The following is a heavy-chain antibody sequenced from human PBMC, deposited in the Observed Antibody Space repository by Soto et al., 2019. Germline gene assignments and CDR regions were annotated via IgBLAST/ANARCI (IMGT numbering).Heavy chain of an antibody. CDR3: ARGLITGSHYSGGWYYFDS. D-gene: IGHD6-19*01. Sequence: PSETLALTCAVYGESFSGYIWTWIRQTPGKGLQWIGQINHSGSASYNPSLKSRVTISVHTSNSQFSLELSSVTAADTAVYYCARGLITGSHYSGGWYYFDSCGQGTQVT. V-gene: IGHV4-34*01. J-gene: IGHJ4*02. CDR1: GESFSGYI. CDR2: INHSGSA.